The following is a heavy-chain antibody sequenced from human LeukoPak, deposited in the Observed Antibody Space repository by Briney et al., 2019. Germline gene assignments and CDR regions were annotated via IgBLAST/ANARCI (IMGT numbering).Heavy chain of an antibody. V-gene: IGHV4-38-2*02. CDR2: TCHSGST. Sequence: PSETLSLTCTVSGYSISSGFYWGWIRQPPGKGLEWIGTTCHSGSTYYNPSLKSRVTISVDTSTNQFSLRVISVTAADTAVYYCAKDGSALWFGELSHYFDYWGQGTLVTVSS. CDR3: AKDGSALWFGELSHYFDY. J-gene: IGHJ4*02. CDR1: GYSISSGFY. D-gene: IGHD3-10*01.